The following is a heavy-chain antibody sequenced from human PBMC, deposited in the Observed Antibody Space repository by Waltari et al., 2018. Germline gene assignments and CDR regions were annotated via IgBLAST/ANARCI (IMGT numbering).Heavy chain of an antibody. Sequence: EVQLVESGGGLVQPGGSLRLSCAASGFTFSAYRMHWVRQAPGKGLVWVSLIKADGSATLYADSVKGRFTMSRDNAKDTLYLQMNSLRGEDTAVYYCAIQISGVVFWGQGTLVTVSS. D-gene: IGHD3-3*01. CDR2: IKADGSAT. V-gene: IGHV3-74*01. CDR1: GFTFSAYR. CDR3: AIQISGVVF. J-gene: IGHJ4*02.